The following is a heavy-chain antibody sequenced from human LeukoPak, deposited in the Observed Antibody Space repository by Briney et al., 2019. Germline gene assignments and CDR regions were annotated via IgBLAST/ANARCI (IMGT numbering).Heavy chain of an antibody. CDR2: ISSSSSYI. Sequence: GGCLRLSCAASGFTFSSYSMNWVRQAPGKGLEWVSSISSSSSYIYYADSVQGRFTISRDNAKNSLYLQMNSLRAEDTAVYYCARCIVATMSDAFDIWGQGTMVTAST. D-gene: IGHD5-12*01. J-gene: IGHJ3*02. CDR3: ARCIVATMSDAFDI. V-gene: IGHV3-21*01. CDR1: GFTFSSYS.